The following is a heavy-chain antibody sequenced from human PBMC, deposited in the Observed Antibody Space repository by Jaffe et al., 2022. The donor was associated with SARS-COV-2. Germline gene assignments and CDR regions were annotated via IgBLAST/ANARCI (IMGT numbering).Heavy chain of an antibody. CDR1: GFTFNNYA. J-gene: IGHJ6*02. CDR3: ARFTYDILTDSGWRAPYGMDV. Sequence: EVQLVESGGGLVKPGGSLRLSCTASGFTFNNYAMTWVRQAPGKGLEWVSSISSSNRYIYYGDSVKGRFTISRDSSKNSLFLRMNSLRAEDTAVYYCARFTYDILTDSGWRAPYGMDVWGQGTTVTVSS. CDR2: ISSSNRYI. D-gene: IGHD3-9*01. V-gene: IGHV3-21*01.